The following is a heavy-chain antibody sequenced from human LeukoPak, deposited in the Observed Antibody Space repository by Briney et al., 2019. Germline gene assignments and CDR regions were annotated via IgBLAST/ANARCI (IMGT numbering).Heavy chain of an antibody. CDR3: ARMGAIAGASANPDY. CDR2: IHYSGTT. V-gene: IGHV4-59*01. J-gene: IGHJ4*02. D-gene: IGHD4/OR15-4a*01. Sequence: SETRSLTCTVSSGSISGYFWSWIRQPPGKGLEWIGYIHYSGTTNYDPSLKSRVTMSVDTSKNQFSLKVSSVTAADTAVYYCARMGAIAGASANPDYWGQGTLVTVSS. CDR1: SGSISGYF.